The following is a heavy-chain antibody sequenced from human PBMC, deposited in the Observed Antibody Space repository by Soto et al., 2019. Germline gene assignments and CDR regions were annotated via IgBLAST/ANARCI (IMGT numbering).Heavy chain of an antibody. J-gene: IGHJ2*01. CDR2: INQDGSEK. CDR3: ASTHLRETRGYRHFDL. V-gene: IGHV3-7*05. CDR1: GFTLSNYW. Sequence: EVQLVESGGGLVQPGGSLRLSCAASGFTLSNYWMAWVRQAPGKGLEWVANINQDGSEKHYVDSAKGRFTISRDNARSSLYLQMNSLSAEDTAVFYCASTHLRETRGYRHFDLWGRGTLVAVSS. D-gene: IGHD3-22*01.